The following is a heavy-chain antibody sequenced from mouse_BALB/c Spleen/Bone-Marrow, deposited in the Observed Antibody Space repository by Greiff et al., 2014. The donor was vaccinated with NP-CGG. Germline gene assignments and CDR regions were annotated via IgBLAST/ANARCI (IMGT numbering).Heavy chain of an antibody. V-gene: IGHV1-14*01. CDR2: INPYNDGT. Sequence: QLQESGPELVKPGASVKMSCKASGYTFTSYVMHWVKQKPGQGLERIGYINPYNDGTKYNEKFKGKATLTSDKSSSTAYMELSSLTSEDSAVYYCARKVWYYAMDYWGQGTSVTVSS. CDR3: ARKVWYYAMDY. J-gene: IGHJ4*01. CDR1: GYTFTSYV. D-gene: IGHD2-10*02.